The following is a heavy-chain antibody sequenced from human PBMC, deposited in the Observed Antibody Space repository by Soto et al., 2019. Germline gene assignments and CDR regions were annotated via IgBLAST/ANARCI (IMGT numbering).Heavy chain of an antibody. D-gene: IGHD3-10*01. CDR3: ARGDTMVRGVTRGFDY. J-gene: IGHJ4*02. CDR1: GGSISSYY. CDR2: IYYSGST. Sequence: SETLSLTCTVSGGSISSYYWSWIRQPPGKGLEWIGYIYYSGSTNYNPSLKSRVTISVDTSKNQFSLKLSSVTAADTAVYYCARGDTMVRGVTRGFDYWGQGTLVTVSS. V-gene: IGHV4-59*01.